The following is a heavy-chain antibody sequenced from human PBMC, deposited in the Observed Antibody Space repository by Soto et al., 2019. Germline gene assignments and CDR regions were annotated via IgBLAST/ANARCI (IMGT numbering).Heavy chain of an antibody. Sequence: ASVKVSCKASGYTLTELSMHWVRQAPGKGLEWMGGFDPEDGETIYAQKFQGRVTMTEDTSTDTAYMELSSLRSEDTAVYYCATSRTISSIERFLEWFFLMDVWGQGTTVTVSS. CDR3: ATSRTISSIERFLEWFFLMDV. D-gene: IGHD3-3*01. CDR1: GYTLTELS. J-gene: IGHJ6*02. CDR2: FDPEDGET. V-gene: IGHV1-24*01.